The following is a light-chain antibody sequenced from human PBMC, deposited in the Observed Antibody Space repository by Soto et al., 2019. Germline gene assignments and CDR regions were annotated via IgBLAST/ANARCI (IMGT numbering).Light chain of an antibody. V-gene: IGLV1-51*01. CDR1: SSNIEHNY. CDR2: DNN. J-gene: IGLJ1*01. CDR3: GTWDSSLSSYV. Sequence: QSELTQPPSVSAAPGQRVTLSCSGSSSNIEHNYVSWYQQLPGTAPKLLIYDNNKRPSGIPDRFSGSKSGTSATLGITGRQTGDESDYYCGTWDSSLSSYVFGTGTKVTVL.